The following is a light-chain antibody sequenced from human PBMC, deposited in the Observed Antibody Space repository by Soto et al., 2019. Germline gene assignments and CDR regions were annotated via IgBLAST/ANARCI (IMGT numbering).Light chain of an antibody. V-gene: IGKV3-20*01. CDR2: GAS. CDR3: QKYGSSPGT. CDR1: QSVSSSY. Sequence: EIVLTQSPGTLSLSPGERATLSCRASQSVSSSYLAWYRQKPGQAPRLLIYGASSRDTGIPDRFSGSGSGTDFTLTISRLEPEDFAVYYCQKYGSSPGTFGQGTKVEIK. J-gene: IGKJ1*01.